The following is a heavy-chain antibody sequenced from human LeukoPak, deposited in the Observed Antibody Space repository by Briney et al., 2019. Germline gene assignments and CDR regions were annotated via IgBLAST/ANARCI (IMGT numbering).Heavy chain of an antibody. V-gene: IGHV1-2*02. D-gene: IGHD4-11*01. CDR3: ASGYSDYADYYNYYMDV. CDR1: GYTFTGYY. CDR2: IAANSGDT. J-gene: IGHJ6*03. Sequence: GASVKVSCKGSGYTFTGYYIHWLRQAPGQGLEWMGWIAANSGDTNYAQKFRGRVTMTRDTSITTAYMELSRLTSDDTAVYYCASGYSDYADYYNYYMDVWGKGTTVTVSS.